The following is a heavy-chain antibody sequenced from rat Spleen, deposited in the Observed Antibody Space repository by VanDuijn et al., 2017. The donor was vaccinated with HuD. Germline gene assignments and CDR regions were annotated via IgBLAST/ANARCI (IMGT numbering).Heavy chain of an antibody. CDR1: GLTFNDHY. CDR2: ISYEGIRT. V-gene: IGHV5-22*01. D-gene: IGHD1-2*01. CDR3: ARHPITIAATASY. J-gene: IGHJ2*01. Sequence: EVKLVESGGGLVQPGRSMKLSCAASGLTFNDHYMAWVRQAPKKGLEWVASISYEGIRTYYGDTVKGRFTISRDNAKSTLYLQMDSLRSEDTATYYCARHPITIAATASYWGQGVMVTVSS.